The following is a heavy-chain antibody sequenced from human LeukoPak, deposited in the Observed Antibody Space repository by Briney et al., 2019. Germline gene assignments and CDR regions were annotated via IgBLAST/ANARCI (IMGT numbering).Heavy chain of an antibody. D-gene: IGHD3-22*01. Sequence: PSETLSLTCTVSGGSISSSSHYWGWFRQPPGKGLEWVSVISSSGGSTYYADSVKGRFTISRDNSKNTLYLQMNSLRAEDTAVYYCAKDESSGYYYFDHWGQGTLVTVSS. CDR1: GGSISSSSHY. V-gene: IGHV3-23*01. CDR2: ISSSGGST. J-gene: IGHJ4*02. CDR3: AKDESSGYYYFDH.